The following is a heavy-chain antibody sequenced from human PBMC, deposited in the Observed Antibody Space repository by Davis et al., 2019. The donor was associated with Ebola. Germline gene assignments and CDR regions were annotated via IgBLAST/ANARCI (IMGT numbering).Heavy chain of an antibody. Sequence: PGGSLRLSCAASGFTFSSYWMSWVRQAPGKGLEWVANIKQDGSEKYYVDSVKGRFTISRDNAKNSLYLQMNSLRAEDTAVYYCARRATDIFYYDSSGPYYFDYWGQGTLVTVSS. CDR3: ARRATDIFYYDSSGPYYFDY. CDR2: IKQDGSEK. D-gene: IGHD3-22*01. J-gene: IGHJ4*02. CDR1: GFTFSSYW. V-gene: IGHV3-7*01.